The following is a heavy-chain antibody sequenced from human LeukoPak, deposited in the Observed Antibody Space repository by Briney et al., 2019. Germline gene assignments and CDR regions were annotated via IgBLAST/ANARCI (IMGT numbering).Heavy chain of an antibody. CDR1: GYTFTSYY. D-gene: IGHD2-15*01. J-gene: IGHJ4*02. Sequence: ASVKVSCKASGYTFTSYYMHWVRQAPGQGREWMGIIIPSGGSTSSSQKFQGRVTMTRDTSTSSVYMELSSLRSEDTAVYYCARGGRMVGGFDYWGQGTLVTVSS. CDR2: IIPSGGST. CDR3: ARGGRMVGGFDY. V-gene: IGHV1-46*01.